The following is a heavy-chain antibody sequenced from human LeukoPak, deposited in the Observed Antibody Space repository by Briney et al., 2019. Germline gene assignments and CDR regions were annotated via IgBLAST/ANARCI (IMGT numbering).Heavy chain of an antibody. J-gene: IGHJ6*02. CDR3: AREGVIVVVPAANYYYYGMDV. V-gene: IGHV1-18*01. CDR2: ISAYNGNT. Sequence: ASVKVSCKASGYTFTSYGIIWVRQAPGQGLEWMGWISAYNGNTNYAQKLQGRVTMTTDTSTSTAYMELRSLRSDDTAVHYCAREGVIVVVPAANYYYYGMDVWGQGTTVTVSS. CDR1: GYTFTSYG. D-gene: IGHD2-2*01.